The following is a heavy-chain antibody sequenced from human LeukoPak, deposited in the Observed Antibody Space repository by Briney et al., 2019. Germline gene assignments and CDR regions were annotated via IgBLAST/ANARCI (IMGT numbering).Heavy chain of an antibody. CDR3: AKDQTPYYYDSSGSHFYHY. CDR1: GFTFSSYA. CDR2: ISGSGGST. V-gene: IGHV3-23*01. D-gene: IGHD3-22*01. Sequence: GGSLRLSCAASGFTFSSYAMSWVRQAPGKGLEWVSAISGSGGSTYYADSVRGRFTISRDNSKNTLYLQMNSLRAEGTAVYYCAKDQTPYYYDSSGSHFYHYWGQGTLVTVSS. J-gene: IGHJ4*02.